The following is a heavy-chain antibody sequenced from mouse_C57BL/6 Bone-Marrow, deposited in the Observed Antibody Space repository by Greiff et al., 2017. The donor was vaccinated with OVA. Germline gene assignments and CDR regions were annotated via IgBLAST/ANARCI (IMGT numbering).Heavy chain of an antibody. D-gene: IGHD4-1*01. CDR2: INPSNGGT. V-gene: IGHV1-53*01. CDR3: ASPRGLGPLFDY. J-gene: IGHJ2*01. Sequence: VQLQQSGTELVKPGASVKLSCKASGYTFTSYWMHWVKQRPGQGLEWIGNINPSNGGTNYNEKFKSKATLTVDKSSSTAYMQLSSLTSEDSAVYYCASPRGLGPLFDYWGQGTTLTVSS. CDR1: GYTFTSYW.